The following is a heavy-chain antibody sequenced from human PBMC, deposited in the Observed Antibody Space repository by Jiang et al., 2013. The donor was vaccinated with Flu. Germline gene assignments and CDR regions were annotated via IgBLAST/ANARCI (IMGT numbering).Heavy chain of an antibody. D-gene: IGHD4-23*01. CDR3: AREGGNGEYYYYGMDV. CDR2: ISSSSSTI. V-gene: IGHV3-48*02. J-gene: IGHJ6*02. Sequence: EVQLLESGGGLVQPGGSLRLSCAASGFTFSSYSMNWVRQAPGKGLEWVSYISSSSSTIYYADSVKGRFTISRDNAKNSLYLQMNSLRDEDTAVYYCAREGGNGEYYYYGMDVWGQGTTVTVSS. CDR1: GFTFSSYS.